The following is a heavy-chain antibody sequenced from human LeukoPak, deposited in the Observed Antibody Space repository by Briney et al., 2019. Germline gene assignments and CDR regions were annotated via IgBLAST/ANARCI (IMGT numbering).Heavy chain of an antibody. D-gene: IGHD3-9*01. J-gene: IGHJ4*02. CDR3: ARERETAYDILTGGDFDY. CDR1: GYTFTSYG. Sequence: ASVKVSCKASGYTFTSYGISWVRQAPGQGLEWMGWISAYNGNTNYAQKLQGRATMTTDPSTSTAYMELRGLRSDDTAVYYCARERETAYDILTGGDFDYWGQGTLVTVSS. V-gene: IGHV1-18*01. CDR2: ISAYNGNT.